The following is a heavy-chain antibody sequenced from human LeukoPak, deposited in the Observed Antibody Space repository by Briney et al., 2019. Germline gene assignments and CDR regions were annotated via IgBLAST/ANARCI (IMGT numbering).Heavy chain of an antibody. Sequence: ASVKVSCKASGYTFTTYGISWVRQAPGQGLEWMGYIITYNGNTNYSQKLQGRVTMTTDTSTSTAYMELRSLRSDDTAVYYCARDTKRSRARWENLGIDPWGQGTLVTVSS. V-gene: IGHV1-18*01. CDR1: GYTFTTYG. CDR2: IITYNGNT. J-gene: IGHJ5*02. D-gene: IGHD3-16*01. CDR3: ARDTKRSRARWENLGIDP.